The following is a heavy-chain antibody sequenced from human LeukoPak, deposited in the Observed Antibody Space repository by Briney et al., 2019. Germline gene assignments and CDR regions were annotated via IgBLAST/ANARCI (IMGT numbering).Heavy chain of an antibody. D-gene: IGHD1-26*01. CDR3: ARDLAMYSPDLDY. Sequence: ASVKVSCKASGYTFTVYNLHWVRQGPGHGLEWMGWINPKTGVTKYAQNFQGRVTMTRDTSINTAYMEVSRLRSDDTAVFYCARDLAMYSPDLDYWGQGTLVAVSS. CDR1: GYTFTVYN. V-gene: IGHV1-2*02. CDR2: INPKTGVT. J-gene: IGHJ4*02.